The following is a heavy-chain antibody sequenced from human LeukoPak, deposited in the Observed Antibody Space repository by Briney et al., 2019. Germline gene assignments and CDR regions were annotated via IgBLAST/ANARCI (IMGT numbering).Heavy chain of an antibody. CDR2: IYYSGST. J-gene: IGHJ5*02. D-gene: IGHD2-15*01. CDR3: ARGGEYCSGGTCYWFDR. Sequence: SETLSLTCTVSGGSISSYYWSWIRQPPGKGLEWIAYIYYSGSTNYNPSLKSRVTISVDTSNNQFSLKLSSVTAADTAVYYCARGGEYCSGGTCYWFDRWGQGTLVTVSS. CDR1: GGSISSYY. V-gene: IGHV4-59*01.